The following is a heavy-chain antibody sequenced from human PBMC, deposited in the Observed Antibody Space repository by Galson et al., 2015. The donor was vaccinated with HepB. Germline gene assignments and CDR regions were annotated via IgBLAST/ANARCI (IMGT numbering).Heavy chain of an antibody. V-gene: IGHV4-34*01. CDR2: INHSGNT. CDR3: ARGREWTVTDHNWFDP. J-gene: IGHJ5*02. D-gene: IGHD4-17*01. Sequence: ETLSLTCAVYGGSFSGYYWSWIRQPPGKGLEWIGEINHSGNTNYNPSLKSRVTISVDTSKNQFSLKLSSVTAADTAGYYCARGREWTVTDHNWFDPWGQGTLVTVSS. CDR1: GGSFSGYY.